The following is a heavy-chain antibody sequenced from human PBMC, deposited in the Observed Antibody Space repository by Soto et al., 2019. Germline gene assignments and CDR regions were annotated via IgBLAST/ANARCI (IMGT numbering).Heavy chain of an antibody. V-gene: IGHV1-69*01. CDR3: ARAQSLTTVILMSWFDP. CDR2: IIPIFGTA. J-gene: IGHJ5*02. CDR1: GGTFSSYA. D-gene: IGHD4-17*01. Sequence: QVQLVQSGAEVKKPGSSVKVSCKASGGTFSSYAISWVRQAPGQGLEWMGGIIPIFGTANYAQKFQGRVTITADESTSTAYMELSSLRSEDTAVYYCARAQSLTTVILMSWFDPWGQGTLVTVSS.